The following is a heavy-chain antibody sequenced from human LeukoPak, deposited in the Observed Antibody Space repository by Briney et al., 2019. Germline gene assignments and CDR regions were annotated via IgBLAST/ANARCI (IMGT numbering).Heavy chain of an antibody. J-gene: IGHJ4*02. CDR3: ASSLGATTDY. Sequence: PGGSLRLSCAASGFTFSSYEMNWVRQAPGKGLEWVSYISSSGSTIYYADSVKGRLTISRDNAKNSLYLQMNSLRAEDTAVYYCASSLGATTDYWGQGTLVTVSS. CDR2: ISSSGSTI. V-gene: IGHV3-48*03. CDR1: GFTFSSYE. D-gene: IGHD1-26*01.